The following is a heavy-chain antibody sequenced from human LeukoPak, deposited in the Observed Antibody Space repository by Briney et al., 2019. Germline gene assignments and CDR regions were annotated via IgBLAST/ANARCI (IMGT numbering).Heavy chain of an antibody. J-gene: IGHJ4*02. CDR1: GVSISSYY. D-gene: IGHD2/OR15-2a*01. Sequence: SETLSLTCTVSGVSISSYYWSWIRQPPGKGLEWIGYIYYSGSTNYNPSLKSRVTISVDTTKNQFSLKLSSVTAADTAVYYCARETLRLLSHAIDYWGQGTLVTVSS. V-gene: IGHV4-59*12. CDR3: ARETLRLLSHAIDY. CDR2: IYYSGST.